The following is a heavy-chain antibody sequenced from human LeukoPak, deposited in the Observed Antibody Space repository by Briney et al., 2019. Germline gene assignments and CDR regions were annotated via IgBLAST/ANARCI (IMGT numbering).Heavy chain of an antibody. CDR3: AGVKVAGTRSFDY. J-gene: IGHJ4*02. D-gene: IGHD6-19*01. Sequence: PGGSLRLSCAASGFTFSAYWMHWVRQAPGKGLVWVGRINDVGSDSTYVDSVKGRFTISRDNAKNTLYLQMSNLRAEDTAVYYCAGVKVAGTRSFDYWGQGTLATVSS. CDR1: GFTFSAYW. CDR2: INDVGSDS. V-gene: IGHV3-74*01.